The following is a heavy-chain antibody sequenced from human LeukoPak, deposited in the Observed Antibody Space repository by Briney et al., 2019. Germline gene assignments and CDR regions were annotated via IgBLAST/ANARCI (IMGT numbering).Heavy chain of an antibody. Sequence: GGSLRLSCAASGFTFSSYSMNWVRQAPGKGLEWVSSISSSSSYIYYADSVKGRFTISRDNAKNSLYLQMNSLRAEDTAVYHCTLGGIVVGGFDYWGQGTLVTVSS. V-gene: IGHV3-21*01. J-gene: IGHJ4*02. CDR3: TLGGIVVGGFDY. CDR2: ISSSSSYI. D-gene: IGHD2-2*01. CDR1: GFTFSSYS.